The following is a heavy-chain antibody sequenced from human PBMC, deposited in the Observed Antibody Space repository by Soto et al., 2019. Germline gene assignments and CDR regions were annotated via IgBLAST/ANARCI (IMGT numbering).Heavy chain of an antibody. J-gene: IGHJ6*02. D-gene: IGHD3-10*01. CDR1: GFTFSSYA. CDR2: ISGSGGST. V-gene: IGHV3-23*01. CDR3: AKVPGLTMVRGVIMESNYYYGMDV. Sequence: GGSLRLSCAASGFTFSSYAMSWVRQAPGKGLEWVSAISGSGGSTYYADSVKGRFTISRDNSKNTLYLQMNSLRAEDTAVYYCAKVPGLTMVRGVIMESNYYYGMDVWGQGTTVTVSS.